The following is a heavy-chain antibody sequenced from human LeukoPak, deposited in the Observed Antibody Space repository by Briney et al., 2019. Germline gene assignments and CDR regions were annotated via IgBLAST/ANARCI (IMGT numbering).Heavy chain of an antibody. D-gene: IGHD6-13*01. CDR2: IYHNGST. J-gene: IGHJ6*03. CDR1: GGSISSSNW. V-gene: IGHV4-4*02. CDR3: ARDQSYSSSFGPEYYYMDV. Sequence: SETLSLTCAVSGGSISSSNWWSWVRQPPGKGLEWIGEIYHNGSTNYDPSLKSRVTISVDKSKHQFSLKLSSVTAADTAVCYCARDQSYSSSFGPEYYYMDVWGKGTTVTVSS.